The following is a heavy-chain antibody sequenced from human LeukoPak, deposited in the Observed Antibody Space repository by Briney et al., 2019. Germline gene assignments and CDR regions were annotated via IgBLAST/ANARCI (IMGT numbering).Heavy chain of an antibody. CDR2: IWYDGSNK. D-gene: IGHD1-26*01. CDR3: AKGGGSYYPHHFDY. V-gene: IGHV3-33*06. J-gene: IGHJ4*02. Sequence: GGSLRLSCAASGFTFSSYGMHWVRQAPGKGLEWVAVIWYDGSNKYYADSVKGRFTISRDNSKNTLYLQMNSLRAEDTAVYYCAKGGGSYYPHHFDYWGQGTLVTVSS. CDR1: GFTFSSYG.